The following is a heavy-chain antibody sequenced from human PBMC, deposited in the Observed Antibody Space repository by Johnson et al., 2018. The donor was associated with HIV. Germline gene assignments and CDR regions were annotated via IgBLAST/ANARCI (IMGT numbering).Heavy chain of an antibody. CDR3: ARARRYSSSLPDAVDI. CDR1: GFTFSSYD. V-gene: IGHV3-13*01. D-gene: IGHD6-13*01. J-gene: IGHJ3*02. Sequence: EVQLVESGGGLVQPGGSLRLSCAASGFTFSSYDMHWVRQATGKGLEWVSAIGTAGDTYYPGSVKGRFTISRENAKNSLYLQMNSLRAGDTAVYYCARARRYSSSLPDAVDIWGQGTMVTVSS. CDR2: IGTAGDT.